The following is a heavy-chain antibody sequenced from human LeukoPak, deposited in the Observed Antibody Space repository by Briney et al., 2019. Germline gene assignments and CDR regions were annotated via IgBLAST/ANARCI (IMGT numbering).Heavy chain of an antibody. J-gene: IGHJ3*02. CDR1: GFTFSNYG. V-gene: IGHV3-21*01. CDR2: ISSSSSYI. CDR3: ARTFPDAFDI. Sequence: PGGSPRLSCAASGFTFSNYGMNWVRQAPGKGLEWVSSISSSSSYIYYADSVKGRFAISRDNAKNSLYLQMNSLRAEDTALYYCARTFPDAFDIWGQGTMVTVSS.